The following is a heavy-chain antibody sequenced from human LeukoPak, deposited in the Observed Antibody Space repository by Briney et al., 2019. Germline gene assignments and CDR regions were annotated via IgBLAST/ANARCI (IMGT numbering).Heavy chain of an antibody. J-gene: IGHJ6*03. CDR1: GFTFSGSA. CDR3: TIVRTRSTTDYGIYYYMDV. Sequence: GGSLRLSCADSGFTFSGSAMHLVRQASGKGLEGAGRIRSKANSYATAYAASVKGRFTISRDDSKNTAYLQMNSLKTEDTAVYYCTIVRTRSTTDYGIYYYMDVWGKGTTVTVSS. D-gene: IGHD4-17*01. V-gene: IGHV3-73*01. CDR2: IRSKANSYAT.